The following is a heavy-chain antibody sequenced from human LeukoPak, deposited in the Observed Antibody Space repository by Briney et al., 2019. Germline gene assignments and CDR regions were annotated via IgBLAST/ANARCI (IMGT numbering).Heavy chain of an antibody. J-gene: IGHJ4*02. V-gene: IGHV3-9*01. CDR3: AKDWSLAASAFFDY. D-gene: IGHD6-25*01. CDR2: ISWNSGSI. CDR1: GFTFDDYA. Sequence: GGSLRLSCAASGFTFDDYAMHWVRQAPGKGLEWVSGISWNSGSIGYADSVKGRFTISRDNAKNSLYLQMNSLRAEDTALYYCAKDWSLAASAFFDYWGQGTPVTVSS.